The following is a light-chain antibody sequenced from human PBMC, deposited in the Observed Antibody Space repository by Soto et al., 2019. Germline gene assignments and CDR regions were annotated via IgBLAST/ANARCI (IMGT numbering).Light chain of an antibody. V-gene: IGKV1-9*01. CDR2: GSS. CDR1: QDIGTY. J-gene: IGKJ4*01. CDR3: QHLKTYPPS. Sequence: DIQLTQSPSFLSASVGDRVSITCRASQDIGTYLAWYQQKPGQAPRLLIYGSSILESGVPSRFSGHESGTEFTLTVSSLQPEDFATYYCQHLKTYPPSFGGGTKVEVK.